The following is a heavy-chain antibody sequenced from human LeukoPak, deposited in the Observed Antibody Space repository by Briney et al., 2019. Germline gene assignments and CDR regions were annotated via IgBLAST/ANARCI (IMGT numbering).Heavy chain of an antibody. CDR3: ARVRCDYGYLFDY. D-gene: IGHD4-17*01. Sequence: PSETLSLTCTDSGGSISSYYWSWIRQPPGKGLEWIGYIYYSGSTNYNPSLKSRVTISVDTSKNQFSLKLSSVTAADTAVYYCARVRCDYGYLFDYWGQGTLVTVSS. J-gene: IGHJ4*02. V-gene: IGHV4-59*01. CDR2: IYYSGST. CDR1: GGSISSYY.